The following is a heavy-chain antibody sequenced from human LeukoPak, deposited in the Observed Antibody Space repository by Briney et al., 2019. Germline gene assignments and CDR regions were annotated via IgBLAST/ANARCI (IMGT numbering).Heavy chain of an antibody. CDR2: IYSGGGT. CDR3: VRANGYCSGGTCPGY. CDR1: GFTVSSNY. J-gene: IGHJ4*02. D-gene: IGHD2-15*01. V-gene: IGHV3-66*01. Sequence: GGSLRLSCAASGFTVSSNYMTWVRQAPGKGLEWVSVIYSGGGTYYADSVKGRFTISRDNSKNTLYLQINSLTAEDTAVYHCVRANGYCSGGTCPGYWGQGTLVTVSS.